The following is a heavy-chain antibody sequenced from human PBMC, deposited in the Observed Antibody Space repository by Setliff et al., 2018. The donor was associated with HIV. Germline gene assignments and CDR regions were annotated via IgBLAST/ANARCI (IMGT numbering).Heavy chain of an antibody. V-gene: IGHV4-39*01. CDR3: ARRVYYDFWSVYYLSISKWFDP. J-gene: IGHJ5*02. D-gene: IGHD3-3*01. Sequence: PSETLSLTCTVSGGSINSRDYSWGWIRQPPGKVLEWIVSLPHSGVTYYNPSLRSRVTTSLDTSKNQFSLKLRSVTAADTAVYYCARRVYYDFWSVYYLSISKWFDPWGQGILVTVSS. CDR1: GGSINSRDYS. CDR2: LPHSGVT.